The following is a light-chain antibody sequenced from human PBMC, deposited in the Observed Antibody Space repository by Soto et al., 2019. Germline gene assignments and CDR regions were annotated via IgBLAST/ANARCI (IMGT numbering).Light chain of an antibody. V-gene: IGLV2-14*03. J-gene: IGLJ1*01. CDR3: SSYTISSTGEVV. CDR2: DVS. CDR1: SSDVGGYNY. Sequence: QSVLTQPASVSGSPGQSITISCTGTSSDVGGYNYVSWYQQHPGKAPKLMIYDVSNRPSGVSNRFSGSKSGNTASLIISGLQAEDEADYYCSSYTISSTGEVVFGTGTKLTVL.